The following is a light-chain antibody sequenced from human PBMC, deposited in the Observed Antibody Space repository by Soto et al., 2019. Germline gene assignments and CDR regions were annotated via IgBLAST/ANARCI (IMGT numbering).Light chain of an antibody. CDR3: QQSYSTPQT. J-gene: IGKJ1*01. Sequence: DIPMAPSPSSLSASVGDRGTVTCRASQSISSYLNWYQQKPGKAPKLLIYAASSLQSGVPSRFSGSGSGTDFTLTISSLQPEDFATYYCQQSYSTPQTFGQGTKVDIK. CDR1: QSISSY. V-gene: IGKV1-39*01. CDR2: AAS.